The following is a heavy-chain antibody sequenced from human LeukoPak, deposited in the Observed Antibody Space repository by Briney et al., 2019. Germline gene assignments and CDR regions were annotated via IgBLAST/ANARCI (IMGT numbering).Heavy chain of an antibody. D-gene: IGHD5-12*01. CDR2: IIPRFTP. Sequence: SVKVSCKASGGTFSSYAISWVRQAPGQGLEWMGGIIPRFTPNYAQHFQGRVTITTDEATTTAYLELSNLRSDDTAVYYCAGLGYSGYGPRSRFDNWGQGTLITVST. V-gene: IGHV1-69*05. CDR1: GGTFSSYA. CDR3: AGLGYSGYGPRSRFDN. J-gene: IGHJ4*02.